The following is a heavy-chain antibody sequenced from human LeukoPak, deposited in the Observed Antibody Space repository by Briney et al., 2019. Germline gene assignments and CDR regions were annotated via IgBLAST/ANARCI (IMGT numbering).Heavy chain of an antibody. CDR2: ISAYNGNT. V-gene: IGHV1-18*01. CDR1: GGTFTSYG. CDR3: ARPNRDTAMVNYYYYMDV. Sequence: ASVKVSCKASGGTFTSYGISWVRQAPGQGLEWVGWISAYNGNTNYAQKLQGRVTMTTDTSTSTAYMELRSLRSDDTAVYYCARPNRDTAMVNYYYYMDVWGKGTTVTVFS. J-gene: IGHJ6*03. D-gene: IGHD5-18*01.